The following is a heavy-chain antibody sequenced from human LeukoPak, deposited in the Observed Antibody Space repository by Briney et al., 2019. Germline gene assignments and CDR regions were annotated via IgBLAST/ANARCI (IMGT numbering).Heavy chain of an antibody. Sequence: GSLRLSCAASGFTFSSYAMSWVRQAPGKGLEWVSGISGSGDNAYYADSVKGRFTISRDNSKNTLYVQVNSLGTEDTAAYYCAKGSYYDSSGSFYFDYWGQGTLVTVSS. D-gene: IGHD3-22*01. CDR2: ISGSGDNA. CDR3: AKGSYYDSSGSFYFDY. J-gene: IGHJ4*02. CDR1: GFTFSSYA. V-gene: IGHV3-23*01.